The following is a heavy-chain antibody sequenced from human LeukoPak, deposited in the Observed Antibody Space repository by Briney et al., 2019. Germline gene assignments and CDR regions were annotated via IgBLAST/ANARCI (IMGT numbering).Heavy chain of an antibody. J-gene: IGHJ4*02. CDR1: GYTFTSYG. Sequence: ASVKVSYKASGYTFTSYGISWVRQAPGQGLEWMGWISAYNGNTNYAQKLQGRVTMTTDTSTSTAYMELRSLRSDDTAVYYCARLSDYYGSGSYFDYWGQGTLVTVSS. V-gene: IGHV1-18*01. D-gene: IGHD3-10*01. CDR2: ISAYNGNT. CDR3: ARLSDYYGSGSYFDY.